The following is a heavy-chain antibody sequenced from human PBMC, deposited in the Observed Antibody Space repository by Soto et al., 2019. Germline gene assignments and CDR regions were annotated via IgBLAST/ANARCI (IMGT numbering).Heavy chain of an antibody. CDR2: INPSGGST. CDR1: GYTFTSYY. J-gene: IGHJ4*02. Sequence: ASVKVSCKASGYTFTSYYMHWVRQAPGQGLEWMGIINPSGGSTSYAQKFQGRVTMTRDTSTSTVYMELSSLRSEDTAVYYCARCLVLTPILERRTGDPLWYFDYWGQGTLVTVSS. V-gene: IGHV1-46*03. CDR3: ARCLVLTPILERRTGDPLWYFDY. D-gene: IGHD1-1*01.